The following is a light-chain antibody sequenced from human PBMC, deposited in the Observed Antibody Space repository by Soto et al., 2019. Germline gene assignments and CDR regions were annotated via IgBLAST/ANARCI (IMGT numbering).Light chain of an antibody. CDR3: SSYAGSNTDVV. J-gene: IGLJ2*01. Sequence: QSALTQPPSASGSPGHSVTISCTGTSSDVGGYGYVSWYQQHPGKAPKLMIYEDTNRASGVPGRFYGSKSGNTASLTVSGLQAEDEADYFCSSYAGSNTDVVFGGGTQLTVL. CDR2: EDT. V-gene: IGLV2-8*01. CDR1: SSDVGGYGY.